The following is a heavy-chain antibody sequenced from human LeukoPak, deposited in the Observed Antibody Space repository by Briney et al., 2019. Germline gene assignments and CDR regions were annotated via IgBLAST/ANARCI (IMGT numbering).Heavy chain of an antibody. Sequence: PGGSLRLSCAASGFTFSSSAISWVRQAPGKGLEWVANIKQDGSKKSYVDSVKGRFTISRDNAKNSLYLQMNSLRAEDTAIYYCTRVGYIDEGIDYWGQGTLVTVSS. CDR3: TRVGYIDEGIDY. CDR1: GFTFSSSA. J-gene: IGHJ4*02. V-gene: IGHV3-7*04. CDR2: IKQDGSKK. D-gene: IGHD5-24*01.